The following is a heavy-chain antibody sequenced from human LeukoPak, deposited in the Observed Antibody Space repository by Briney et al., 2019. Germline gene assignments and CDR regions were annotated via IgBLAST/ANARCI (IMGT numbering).Heavy chain of an antibody. CDR3: ARLALPDYYDSSGYSFDY. CDR1: GGSLSSSSYY. D-gene: IGHD3-22*01. CDR2: IYYSGST. V-gene: IGHV4-39*01. J-gene: IGHJ4*02. Sequence: SETLSLTCTVSGGSLSSSSYYWGWIRQPPGKGLEWIGSIYYSGSTYYNPSLKSRVTISVDTSKNQFSLKLSSVTAADTAVYYCARLALPDYYDSSGYSFDYWGQGTLVTVSS.